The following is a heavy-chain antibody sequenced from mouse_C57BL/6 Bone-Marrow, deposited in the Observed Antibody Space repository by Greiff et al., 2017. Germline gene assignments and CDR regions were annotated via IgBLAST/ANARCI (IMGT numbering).Heavy chain of an antibody. CDR2: INPNNGGT. D-gene: IGHD2-13*01. CDR3: ARRVIPAWFAY. V-gene: IGHV1-26*01. Sequence: EVQLQQSGPELVKPGASVKISCKASGYTFTDYYMNWVKQSHGKSLEWIGDINPNNGGTSYNQKFKGKATLTVDKSSSTAYMELRSLTSEDSAVYYCARRVIPAWFAYWGQGTLVTVSA. J-gene: IGHJ3*01. CDR1: GYTFTDYY.